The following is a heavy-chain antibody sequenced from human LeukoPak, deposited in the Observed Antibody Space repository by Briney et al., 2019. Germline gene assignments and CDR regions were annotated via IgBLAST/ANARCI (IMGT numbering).Heavy chain of an antibody. CDR3: ARLLDHDYSDYYFDY. D-gene: IGHD4-11*01. J-gene: IGHJ4*02. Sequence: PSETLSLTCTVSGGSISSSSYYWGWIRQPPGKGLEWIGSIYYSGSTDYNPSLKSRVTISVDSSKNQFSLKLSSVTATDTAVYYCARLLDHDYSDYYFDYWGQGTLVTVSS. V-gene: IGHV4-39*01. CDR2: IYYSGST. CDR1: GGSISSSSYY.